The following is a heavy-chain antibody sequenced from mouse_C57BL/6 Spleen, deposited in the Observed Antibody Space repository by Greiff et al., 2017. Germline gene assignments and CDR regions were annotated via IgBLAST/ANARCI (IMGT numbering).Heavy chain of an antibody. CDR1: GYTFTEYT. J-gene: IGHJ2*01. V-gene: IGHV1-62-2*01. Sequence: QVQLQQSGAELVKPGASVKLSCKASGYTFTEYTIHWVTQRSGQGLEWIGWFYPGSGSIKYNEKFKDKATLTADKSSSTVYRELSRLKSEDSAGYFCARHEDVRELRQYYFDYWGQGTTLTVSS. CDR2: FYPGSGSI. CDR3: ARHEDVRELRQYYFDY. D-gene: IGHD3-2*02.